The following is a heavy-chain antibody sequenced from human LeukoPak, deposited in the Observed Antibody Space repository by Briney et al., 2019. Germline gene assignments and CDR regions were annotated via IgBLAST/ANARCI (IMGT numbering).Heavy chain of an antibody. J-gene: IGHJ5*02. CDR2: IYYSGST. D-gene: IGHD3-9*01. Sequence: KPSETLSLTCTVSGGSISSYYWSWIRQPPGKGLEWIGYIYYSGSTNYNPSLKSRVTISVDTSKNQFSLKLSSVTAADTAVYYCARAMVNYDTLTGRSVWFDPWGQGTLVTVSS. CDR3: ARAMVNYDTLTGRSVWFDP. CDR1: GGSISSYY. V-gene: IGHV4-59*01.